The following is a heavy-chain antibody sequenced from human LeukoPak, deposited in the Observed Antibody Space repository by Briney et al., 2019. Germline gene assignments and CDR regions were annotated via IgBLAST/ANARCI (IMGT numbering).Heavy chain of an antibody. D-gene: IGHD2-15*01. CDR1: GYTFTSYD. J-gene: IGHJ3*02. CDR2: MNPNSDNT. CDR3: AKAASDDAFDI. Sequence: ASVKVSSKASGYTFTSYDINWVRQATGHGRERVGWMNPNSDNTGYARKFHGRVTITTNTAISTAYRQLSSLRSEDTAVYYCAKAASDDAFDIWGQATMVTVSS. V-gene: IGHV1-8*03.